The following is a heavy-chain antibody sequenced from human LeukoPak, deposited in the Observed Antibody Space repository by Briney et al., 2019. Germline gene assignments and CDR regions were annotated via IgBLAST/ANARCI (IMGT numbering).Heavy chain of an antibody. CDR1: GGSISSYY. V-gene: IGHV4-4*07. CDR2: IYTSGST. D-gene: IGHD3-22*01. CDR3: AREYYDSSGYYPEYYYFDY. J-gene: IGHJ4*02. Sequence: ASETLSLTCTVSGGSISSYYWSWIRQPAGKGLEWIGRIYTSGSTNYNPSLKSRVTMSVDTSKNQFSLKLSSVTAADTAVYYCAREYYDSSGYYPEYYYFDYWGQGTLVTVSS.